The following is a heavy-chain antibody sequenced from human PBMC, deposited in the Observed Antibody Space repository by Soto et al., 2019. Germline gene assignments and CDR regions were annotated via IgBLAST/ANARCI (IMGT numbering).Heavy chain of an antibody. V-gene: IGHV1-18*01. D-gene: IGHD6-13*01. CDR2: MGAHSGHT. CDR1: GYNFTRFG. J-gene: IGHJ6*02. Sequence: QFQLVQSGAEGKKPGASVKVSCKASGYNFTRFGISWVRQAPGHGLEWMGWMGAHSGHTRQAQQFQGRSTMTTDPSMNTAYIDLRSLTSADTALYYRVREVQQLTREDSYQFNGMDVWGQGTTLSASS. CDR3: VREVQQLTREDSYQFNGMDV.